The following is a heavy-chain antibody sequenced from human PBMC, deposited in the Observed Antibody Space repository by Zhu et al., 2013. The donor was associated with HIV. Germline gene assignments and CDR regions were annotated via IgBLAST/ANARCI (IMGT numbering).Heavy chain of an antibody. CDR2: INPRSGGT. CDR3: ARGVRSYGPYYFDY. J-gene: IGHJ4*02. Sequence: QVQLVQSGAEVRKPGASVKVSCKASGYTFNDNYMHWVRQAPGQGPEWMGWINPRSGGTNFAQKFQGRVTMTRDTSISTAYMELSRLRSDDTAVYYCARGVRSYGPYYFDYWGQGTLVTVSS. V-gene: IGHV1-2*02. D-gene: IGHD5-18*01. CDR1: GYTFNDNY.